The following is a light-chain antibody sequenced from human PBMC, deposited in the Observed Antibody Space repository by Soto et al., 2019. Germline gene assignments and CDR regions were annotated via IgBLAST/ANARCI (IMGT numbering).Light chain of an antibody. CDR2: KAY. V-gene: IGKV1-5*03. J-gene: IGKJ2*01. Sequence: DIQMTQSHSTLSSSVGDRVTITCRASQSMSSWLDWYQQKPGKAPKLLIYKAYRLESGVPSRFSGSGSGTEFTLTISSLQPEDFATYYCQQYSSYPYTFGQGTKLEIK. CDR3: QQYSSYPYT. CDR1: QSMSSW.